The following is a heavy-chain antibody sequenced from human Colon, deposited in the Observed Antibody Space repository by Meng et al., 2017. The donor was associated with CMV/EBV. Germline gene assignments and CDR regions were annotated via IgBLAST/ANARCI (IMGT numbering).Heavy chain of an antibody. Sequence: QVQPQQGGAGLLQPSATLSLTCAVYWESFSGFYWSWIRQPPGKGLEWIGEINHSGSTNYNPSLKSRVTISVDTSKNQFSLKLSSVTAADTAVYYCARAPDIGGRPPGPFQYWSQGALVTVSS. CDR2: INHSGST. V-gene: IGHV4-34*01. J-gene: IGHJ4*02. D-gene: IGHD5-12*01. CDR3: ARAPDIGGRPPGPFQY. CDR1: WESFSGFY.